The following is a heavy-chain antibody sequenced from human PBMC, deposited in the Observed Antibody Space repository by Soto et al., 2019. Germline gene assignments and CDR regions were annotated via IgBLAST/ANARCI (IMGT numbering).Heavy chain of an antibody. Sequence: GGSLRLSCAASGFTFSSYAMHWVRQAPGTGLEWVAVISYEGSNKYYADSVKGRFTISRDKSKNTLYLQMNSLRTEDTAVYYCARLLGGMATVPCADWGQGALVTDS. V-gene: IGHV3-30-3*01. D-gene: IGHD5-12*01. J-gene: IGHJ4*02. CDR1: GFTFSSYA. CDR3: ARLLGGMATVPCAD. CDR2: ISYEGSNK.